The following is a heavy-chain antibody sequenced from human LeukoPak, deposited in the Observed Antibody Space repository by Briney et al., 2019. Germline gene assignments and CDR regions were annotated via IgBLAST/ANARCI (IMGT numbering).Heavy chain of an antibody. CDR1: GGSISSYY. D-gene: IGHD3-10*01. J-gene: IGHJ4*02. Sequence: PSETLSLTCTVSGGSISSYYWSWIRQPPGMGLEWIGYIYYSGSTNYNPSLKSRVTISVDTSKNQFSLKLSSVTAADTAVYYCARYGSGSLMGYYFDYWGQGTLVTVSS. CDR2: IYYSGST. CDR3: ARYGSGSLMGYYFDY. V-gene: IGHV4-59*01.